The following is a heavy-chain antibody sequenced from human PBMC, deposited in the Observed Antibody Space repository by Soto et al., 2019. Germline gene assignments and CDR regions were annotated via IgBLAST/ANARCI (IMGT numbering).Heavy chain of an antibody. D-gene: IGHD6-19*01. V-gene: IGHV4-61*08. CDR2: IYYSGST. Sequence: SETLSLTCTVSGGSISSGDYYWSWIRQPPGKGLEWIGYIYYSGSTDYSPSLKSRVTISVDTSKNQFSLKLSSVTAADTAVYYCARAGAVAGYDAFDIWGQGTMVTVSS. CDR1: GGSISSGDYY. J-gene: IGHJ3*02. CDR3: ARAGAVAGYDAFDI.